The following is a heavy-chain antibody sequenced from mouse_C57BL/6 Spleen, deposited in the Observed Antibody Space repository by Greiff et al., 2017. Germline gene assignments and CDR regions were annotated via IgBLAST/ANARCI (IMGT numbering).Heavy chain of an antibody. D-gene: IGHD1-1*01. V-gene: IGHV3-6*01. J-gene: IGHJ4*01. CDR3: ARWYYGSTYAMDY. CDR1: GYSITSGYY. CDR2: ISYDGSN. Sequence: ESGPGLVKPSQSLSLTCSVTGYSITSGYYWNWIRQFPGNKLEWMGYISYDGSNNYNPSLKNRISITRDTSKNQFFLKVNSVTTEDTATYYCARWYYGSTYAMDYWGQGTSVTVSS.